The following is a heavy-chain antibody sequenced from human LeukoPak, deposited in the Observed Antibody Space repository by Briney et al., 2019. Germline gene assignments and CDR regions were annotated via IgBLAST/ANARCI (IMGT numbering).Heavy chain of an antibody. D-gene: IGHD3-22*01. Sequence: ASVKVSCKASGYTFTTYDITWVRQATGQGLEWMGWMNPNSGNTAYAQKFQGRVTITRNTSISTAYMELSSLRSEDTAVYYCARGVYYYDSSGYSRLRYWGQGTLVTVSS. CDR2: MNPNSGNT. V-gene: IGHV1-8*03. J-gene: IGHJ4*02. CDR1: GYTFTTYD. CDR3: ARGVYYYDSSGYSRLRY.